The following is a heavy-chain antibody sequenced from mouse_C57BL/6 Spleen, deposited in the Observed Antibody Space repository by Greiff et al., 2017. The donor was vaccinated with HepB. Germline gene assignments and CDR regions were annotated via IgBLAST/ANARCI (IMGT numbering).Heavy chain of an antibody. Sequence: QVQLKQSGPGLVAPSQCLSITCTVSGFSFTSYGVSWVRQPPGKGLEWLGAIWGDGSTNYHSALISRLSISKDNSKSQVFLKLNSLQTDDTATYYCAKPDDYDVDWYFDVWGTGTTVTVSS. CDR2: IWGDGST. CDR1: GFSFTSYG. J-gene: IGHJ1*03. D-gene: IGHD2-4*01. V-gene: IGHV2-3*01. CDR3: AKPDDYDVDWYFDV.